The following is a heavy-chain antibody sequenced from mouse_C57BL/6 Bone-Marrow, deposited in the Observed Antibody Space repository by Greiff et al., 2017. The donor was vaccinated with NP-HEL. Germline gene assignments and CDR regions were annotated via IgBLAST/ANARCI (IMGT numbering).Heavy chain of an antibody. CDR3: ARLRYDGYYYFDY. V-gene: IGHV5-6*01. Sequence: EVQVVESGGDLVKPGGSLKLSCAASGFTFSSYGMSWVRQTPDKRLEWVATISSGGSYTYYPDSVKGRFTISRDNAKNTLYLQMSSLKSEDTAMYYCARLRYDGYYYFDYWGQGTTLTVSS. CDR2: ISSGGSYT. J-gene: IGHJ2*01. D-gene: IGHD2-3*01. CDR1: GFTFSSYG.